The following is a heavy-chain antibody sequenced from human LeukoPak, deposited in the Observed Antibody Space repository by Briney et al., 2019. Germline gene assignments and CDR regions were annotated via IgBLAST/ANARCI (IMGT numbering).Heavy chain of an antibody. V-gene: IGHV1-8*01. D-gene: IGHD1-1*01. CDR1: GYTFTSYD. Sequence: ASVKVSCKTSGYTFTSYDVHWVRQAAGQGLEWLGWTNPNSGNTAYAQRFQGRLSMTRDTSMRTAYMELSSLRSDDTAVYYCARRGWKLNERGYYFDYWGQGTLLTVSS. J-gene: IGHJ4*02. CDR2: TNPNSGNT. CDR3: ARRGWKLNERGYYFDY.